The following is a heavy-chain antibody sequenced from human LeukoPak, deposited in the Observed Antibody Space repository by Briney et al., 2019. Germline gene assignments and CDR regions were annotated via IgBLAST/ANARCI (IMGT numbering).Heavy chain of an antibody. Sequence: GGSLRLSCAASGFTFSSYGMHWVRQAPGKGLEWVAFIRYDGSNKYYADSVKGRFTISRGNSKNTLYLQMNSLRAEDTAVYYCAKDRTPGSYSSPLDYWGQGTLVTVSS. V-gene: IGHV3-30*02. J-gene: IGHJ4*02. D-gene: IGHD1-26*01. CDR1: GFTFSSYG. CDR3: AKDRTPGSYSSPLDY. CDR2: IRYDGSNK.